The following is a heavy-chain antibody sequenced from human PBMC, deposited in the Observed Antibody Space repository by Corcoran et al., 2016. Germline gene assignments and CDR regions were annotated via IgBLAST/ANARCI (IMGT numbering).Heavy chain of an antibody. J-gene: IGHJ4*02. CDR2: INAGNGNT. CDR3: AGDGRGGLRWEPLGY. Sequence: QVQLVQSGAEVKKPGASVKVSCKASGYTFTSYAMHWVRQAPGQRLEWMGWINAGNGNTKYSQKFQGRVTITRDTSASTAYMELSSLRSEDTAVYYCAGDGRGGLRWEPLGYWGQGTLVTVSS. D-gene: IGHD1-26*01. V-gene: IGHV1-3*01. CDR1: GYTFTSYA.